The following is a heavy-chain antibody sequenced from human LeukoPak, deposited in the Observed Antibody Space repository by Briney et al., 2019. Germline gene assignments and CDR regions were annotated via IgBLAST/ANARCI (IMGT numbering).Heavy chain of an antibody. CDR1: GFTFSSYW. D-gene: IGHD3-10*01. CDR2: IKQDGSEK. CDR3: AKRGQEGAYYFDY. Sequence: GGSLRLSCAASGFTFSSYWMSWVRQAPGKGLEWVANIKQDGSEKYYVDSVKGRFTISRDNAKNSLYLQMNSLRPEDTAVYYCAKRGQEGAYYFDYWGQGTLVTVSS. V-gene: IGHV3-7*01. J-gene: IGHJ4*02.